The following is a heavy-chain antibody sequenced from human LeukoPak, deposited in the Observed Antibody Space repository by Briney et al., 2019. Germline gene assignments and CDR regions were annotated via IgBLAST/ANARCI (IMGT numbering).Heavy chain of an antibody. CDR1: GFTFSDYA. CDR3: AKDRMVVLMVYAMYFDY. J-gene: IGHJ4*02. V-gene: IGHV3-23*01. D-gene: IGHD2-8*01. Sequence: GGSLRLSCAASGFTFSDYAMSWVRQAPGKGREWVSAIIGSGDSTYYADSVKGRFTISRDNSKNTLYLQMNSLRAEDTAVYYCAKDRMVVLMVYAMYFDYWGQGTLVTVSS. CDR2: IIGSGDST.